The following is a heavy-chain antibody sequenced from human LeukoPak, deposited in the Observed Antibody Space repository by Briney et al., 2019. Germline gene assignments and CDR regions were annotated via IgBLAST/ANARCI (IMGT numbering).Heavy chain of an antibody. CDR1: GFTVSSNY. V-gene: IGHV3-53*01. J-gene: IGHJ4*02. D-gene: IGHD2-2*01. CDR2: IYSGGST. Sequence: PGGSLRLSCAASGFTVSSNYMSWVRQAPGKGLEWVSVIYSGGSTYYADSVKGRFTISRDNSKNTLYLQMNSLRAEDTAVYYCARTSPRRYQLPPWPFDYWGQGTLVTVSS. CDR3: ARTSPRRYQLPPWPFDY.